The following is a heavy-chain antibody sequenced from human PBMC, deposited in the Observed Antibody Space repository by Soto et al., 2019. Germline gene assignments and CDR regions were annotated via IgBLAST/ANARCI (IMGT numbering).Heavy chain of an antibody. J-gene: IGHJ4*02. Sequence: ASVKVSCKASGGTFSIYTISWVRQAPGQGLEWMGRIIPILGIANYAQKFQGRVTITADKSTSTAYMELSSLRSEDTAVYYCARELACGGDCYAVFDYWGQGTLVTVXS. CDR1: GGTFSIYT. D-gene: IGHD2-21*02. CDR3: ARELACGGDCYAVFDY. CDR2: IIPILGIA. V-gene: IGHV1-69*04.